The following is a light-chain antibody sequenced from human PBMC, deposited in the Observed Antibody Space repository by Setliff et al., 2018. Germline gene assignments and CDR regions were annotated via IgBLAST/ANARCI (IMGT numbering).Light chain of an antibody. CDR2: EVS. CDR3: CSYAGSRTYVI. Sequence: QSALTQPASVSGSPGQSITISCTGTSSDVGSYNLVYWYQPFPGKAPKLMIYEVSKRPSGVSNRFSGSKSGNTASLTISGLQAEDEADYYCCSYAGSRTYVIFGGGTKVTVL. V-gene: IGLV2-23*02. J-gene: IGLJ2*01. CDR1: SSDVGSYNL.